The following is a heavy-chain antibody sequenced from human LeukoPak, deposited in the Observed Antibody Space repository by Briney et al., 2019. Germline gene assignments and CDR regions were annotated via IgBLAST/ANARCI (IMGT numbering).Heavy chain of an antibody. Sequence: PSETLSLTCAGYGGSFSGDNWSWIRQPPGKGLEWIGSIYYSGSTYYNPSLKSRVTISVDTSKNQFSLKLSSVTAADTAVYYCASPVLDYYDSSGYEGWFDPWGQGTLVTVSS. J-gene: IGHJ5*02. CDR1: GGSFSGDN. CDR3: ASPVLDYYDSSGYEGWFDP. V-gene: IGHV4-34*01. CDR2: IYYSGST. D-gene: IGHD3-22*01.